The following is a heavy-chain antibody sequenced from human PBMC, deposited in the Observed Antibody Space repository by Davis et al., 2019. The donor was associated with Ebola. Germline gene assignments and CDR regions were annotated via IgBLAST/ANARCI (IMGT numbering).Heavy chain of an antibody. V-gene: IGHV3-30-3*02. J-gene: IGHJ4*02. Sequence: PGGSLRLSCAASGFTFSSYAMHWVRQAPGKGLEWVAVISYDGSNKYYADSVKGRFTISRDNSKNTLYLQMNSLRAEDTAVYYCAKYPPPDYFDYWGQGTLVTVSS. CDR1: GFTFSSYA. CDR2: ISYDGSNK. CDR3: AKYPPPDYFDY.